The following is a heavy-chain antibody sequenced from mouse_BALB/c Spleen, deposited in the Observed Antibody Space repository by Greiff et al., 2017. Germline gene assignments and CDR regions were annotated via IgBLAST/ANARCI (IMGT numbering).Heavy chain of an antibody. D-gene: IGHD2-2*01. CDR3: ARGLRFDY. V-gene: IGHV7-3*02. J-gene: IGHJ2*01. CDR1: GFTFTDYY. CDR2: IRNKANGYTT. Sequence: EVKVVESGGGLVQPGGSLRLSCATSGFTFTDYYMSWVRQPPGKALEWLGFIRNKANGYTTEYSASVKGRFTISRDNSQSILYLQMNTLRAEDSATYYCARGLRFDYWGQGTTLTVSS.